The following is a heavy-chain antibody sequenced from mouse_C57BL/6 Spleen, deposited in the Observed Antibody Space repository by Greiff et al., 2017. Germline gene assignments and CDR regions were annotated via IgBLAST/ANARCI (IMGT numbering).Heavy chain of an antibody. CDR3: TRRIFTTAYFDY. CDR1: GYTFTDYE. CDR2: IDPETGGT. V-gene: IGHV1-15*01. Sequence: VQLQESGAELVRPGASVTLSCKASGYTFTDYEMHWVKQTPVHGLEWIGAIDPETGGTAYNQTFKGKAILTADKSSSTAYMELRSLTSEDSAVYYCTRRIFTTAYFDYWGQGTTLTVSS. D-gene: IGHD1-2*01. J-gene: IGHJ2*01.